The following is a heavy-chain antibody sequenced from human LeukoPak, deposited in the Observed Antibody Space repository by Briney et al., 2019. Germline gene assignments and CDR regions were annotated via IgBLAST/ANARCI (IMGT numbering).Heavy chain of an antibody. J-gene: IGHJ4*02. CDR3: AGLVGRYSSGLYYYYFDY. D-gene: IGHD3-22*01. V-gene: IGHV4-4*02. Sequence: SGTLSLTCTVSGDSINSLDLWSWVRQPPGKGLEWIGEMCLSGTTHSNPSVKSRVTISIDKSKNQFFLNLSSVTAADTAVYYCAGLVGRYSSGLYYYYFDYWGQGTLVTVSS. CDR1: GDSINSLDL. CDR2: MCLSGTT.